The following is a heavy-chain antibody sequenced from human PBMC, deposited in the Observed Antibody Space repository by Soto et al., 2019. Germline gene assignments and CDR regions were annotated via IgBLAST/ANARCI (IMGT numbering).Heavy chain of an antibody. Sequence: GASVKVSFKASGGTFSSYAISWVRQAPGQGLEWMGGIIPIFGTANYAQKFQGRVTITADESTSTAYMELSSLRSEDTAVYYCASANYGDTGSYWYFDLWGRGTLVTVSS. V-gene: IGHV1-69*13. J-gene: IGHJ2*01. CDR3: ASANYGDTGSYWYFDL. D-gene: IGHD4-17*01. CDR1: GGTFSSYA. CDR2: IIPIFGTA.